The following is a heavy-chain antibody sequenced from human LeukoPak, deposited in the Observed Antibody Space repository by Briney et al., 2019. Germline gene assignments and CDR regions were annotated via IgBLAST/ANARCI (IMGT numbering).Heavy chain of an antibody. D-gene: IGHD2/OR15-2a*01. CDR2: IIPILGIA. V-gene: IGHV1-69*04. J-gene: IGHJ3*02. Sequence: GSSVKVSCKSSGCTFSCYTISWVRQAPGQGIEWMGRIIPILGIANYAQKFQGRVTITADKSTSNAYMELNSLTSDDKAVDTCARDNISGLDAVDIWGQGTMVTVSS. CDR1: GCTFSCYT. CDR3: ARDNISGLDAVDI.